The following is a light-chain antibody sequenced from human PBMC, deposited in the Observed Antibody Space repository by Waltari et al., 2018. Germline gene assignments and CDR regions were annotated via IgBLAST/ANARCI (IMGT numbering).Light chain of an antibody. V-gene: IGLV1-40*01. CDR1: SSNIGTGYD. Sequence: QSVLTQPPSVSGAPGQWVTISCTGSSSNIGTGYDVHWYQHLPGTAPKLLCYATTNRPAGVPDRCSGSKSGTSGSLAITGLQAEDEADYFCQSYDSTLNVVVFGGGTKLTVL. CDR2: ATT. CDR3: QSYDSTLNVVV. J-gene: IGLJ2*01.